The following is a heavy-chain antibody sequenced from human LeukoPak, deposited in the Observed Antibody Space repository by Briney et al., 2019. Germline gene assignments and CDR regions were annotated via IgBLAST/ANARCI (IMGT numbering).Heavy chain of an antibody. CDR2: IYYSGST. J-gene: IGHJ3*02. CDR3: ARGRDAFDI. V-gene: IGHV4-59*01. Sequence: PSETLSLTCTVSGGSISSYYWSWIRQPPGKGLEWIGYIYYSGSTNYNPSLKSRVTISVDTSKNQFSLKLSSVTAADTAVYYCARGRDAFDIWGQGTTVTVSS. CDR1: GGSISSYY.